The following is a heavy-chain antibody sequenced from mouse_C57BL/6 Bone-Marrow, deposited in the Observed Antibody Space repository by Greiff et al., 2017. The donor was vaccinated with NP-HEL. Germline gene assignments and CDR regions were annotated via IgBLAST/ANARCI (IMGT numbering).Heavy chain of an antibody. CDR1: EYEFPSHD. D-gene: IGHD2-1*01. J-gene: IGHJ4*01. CDR2: INSDGGST. V-gene: IGHV5-2*01. Sequence: DVKLVESGGGLVQPGESLKLSCESNEYEFPSHDMSWVRKTPEKRLELVAAINSDGGSTYYPDTMERRFIISRDNTKKTLYLQMSSLRSEDTALYYGARHEVTTRAMDYWGQGTSVTVSS. CDR3: ARHEVTTRAMDY.